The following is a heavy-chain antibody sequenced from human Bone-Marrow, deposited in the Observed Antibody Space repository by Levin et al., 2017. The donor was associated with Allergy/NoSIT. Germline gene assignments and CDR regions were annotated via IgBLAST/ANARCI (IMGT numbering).Heavy chain of an antibody. CDR3: AREFLHSGHFRS. CDR1: GSFG. J-gene: IGHJ1*01. D-gene: IGHD1-1*01. CDR2: ISYDGSYT. Sequence: GGSLRLSCADSGSFGMHWVRQAPGKGLEWLAVISYDGSYTYYADSMKGRLSISRDSSENTVNLQMSSLRPEDTAFYFCAREFLHSGHFRSWDQGTLVTVSS. V-gene: IGHV3-30*03.